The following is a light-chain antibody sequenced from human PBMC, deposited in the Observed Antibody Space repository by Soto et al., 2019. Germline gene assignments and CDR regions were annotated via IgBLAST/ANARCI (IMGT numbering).Light chain of an antibody. J-gene: IGKJ1*01. Sequence: DIQMTPSPSTLSASVGDRVTITCRASQSISSWVAWYQQKPGKAPKLLIYKASSLESGVPSRFSGSGSGTEFTLTISSLQPDDFATYYCQQYSSYPWTFGQGTKGDIK. V-gene: IGKV1-5*03. CDR2: KAS. CDR3: QQYSSYPWT. CDR1: QSISSW.